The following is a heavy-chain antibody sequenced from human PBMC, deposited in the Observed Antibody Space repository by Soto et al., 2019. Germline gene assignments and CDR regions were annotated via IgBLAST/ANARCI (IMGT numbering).Heavy chain of an antibody. CDR1: GGSITSGAYF. Sequence: QVQLQGSGPGLVKPSQTLSLTCANTGGSITSGAYFWTWIRQLPGKGLEWIGHISYSGNTDYNPSLKRRVTLSGDTSKNHSPLTRGAVTAPDTAVYYWGGGTRPLPMFFANGGQGPLVTVSS. J-gene: IGHJ4*02. V-gene: IGHV4-31*11. D-gene: IGHD3-10*02. CDR3: GGGTRPLPMFFAN. CDR2: ISYSGNT.